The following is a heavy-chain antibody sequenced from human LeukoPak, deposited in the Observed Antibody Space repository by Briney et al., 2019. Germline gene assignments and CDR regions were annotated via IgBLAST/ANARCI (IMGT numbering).Heavy chain of an antibody. CDR3: ARDEAVAEPYFDY. CDR1: GFTFSRYA. V-gene: IGHV3-21*01. CDR2: ISSSSSYI. Sequence: PGGSLRLSCAASGFTFSRYAMSWIRQAPGKGLEWVSSISSSSSYIYYADSVKGRFTISRDNAKNSLYLQMNSLRAEDTAVYYCARDEAVAEPYFDYWGQGTLVTVSS. D-gene: IGHD6-19*01. J-gene: IGHJ4*02.